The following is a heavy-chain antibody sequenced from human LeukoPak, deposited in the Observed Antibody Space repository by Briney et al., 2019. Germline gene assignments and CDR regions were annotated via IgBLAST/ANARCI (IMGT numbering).Heavy chain of an antibody. CDR1: EFTFTRYW. Sequence: QPGGSLRPSCAASEFTFTRYWMSWVRQAPGKGLGWVANKRQDGSENYYMDSVKGRFTISRDNAKNSLYLQMNSLRAEDTAVYYCARGSSNIWGSYYSFDYWGQGTLVTVSS. CDR3: ARGSSNIWGSYYSFDY. V-gene: IGHV3-7*01. D-gene: IGHD3-16*01. CDR2: KRQDGSEN. J-gene: IGHJ4*02.